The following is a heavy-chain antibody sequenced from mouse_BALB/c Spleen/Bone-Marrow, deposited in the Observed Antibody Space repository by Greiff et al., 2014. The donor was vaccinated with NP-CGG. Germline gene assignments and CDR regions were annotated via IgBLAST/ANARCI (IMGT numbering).Heavy chain of an antibody. Sequence: VKLMESGGDLVKPGGSLKLSCAASGFTFSSYGMSWVRQTPDKRLERVATISSGGSYTYYPDSVKGRFTISRDNAKNTLYLQMSSLKSEDTAMYYCARQTYYDYDGYFDYWGQGTTLTVSS. CDR1: GFTFSSYG. D-gene: IGHD2-4*01. CDR2: ISSGGSYT. J-gene: IGHJ2*01. CDR3: ARQTYYDYDGYFDY. V-gene: IGHV5-6*01.